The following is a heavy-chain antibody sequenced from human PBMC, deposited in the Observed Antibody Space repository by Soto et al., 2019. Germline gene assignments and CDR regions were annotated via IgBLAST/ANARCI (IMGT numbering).Heavy chain of an antibody. D-gene: IGHD2-2*01. V-gene: IGHV4-61*01. CDR2: IYYSGST. CDR3: ARVQLKYYGMDV. CDR1: GGSVSSGSYY. J-gene: IGHJ6*02. Sequence: QVQLQESGPGLVKPSETLSLTCTVSGGSVSSGSYYWSWIRQPPGKGLEWIGYIYYSGSTNYNPSLKSRVTISVDTSKNQFSLKLSSVTAADTAVYYCARVQLKYYGMDVWGQGTTVTVSS.